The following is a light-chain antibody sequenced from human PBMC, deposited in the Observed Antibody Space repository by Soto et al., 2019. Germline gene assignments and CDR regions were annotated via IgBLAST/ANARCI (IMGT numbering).Light chain of an antibody. CDR1: NREVGAYNY. CDR2: DVT. V-gene: IGLV2-14*01. CDR3: SSHSNITPYV. Sequence: SVLTQPASVSGSPGQSITISFTGTNREVGAYNYVSWYQQHPGKAPKLMVYDVTNRPSGVFDRFSGSKSGNTASLTISGLQAEDEADYFCSSHSNITPYVFGTGTKVTVL. J-gene: IGLJ1*01.